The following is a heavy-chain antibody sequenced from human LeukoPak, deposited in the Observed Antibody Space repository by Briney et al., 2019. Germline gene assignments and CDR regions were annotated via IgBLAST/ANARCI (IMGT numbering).Heavy chain of an antibody. Sequence: GGSLRLFCAASGFTFSDYPMNWVRQTPGKGLEWVSYISSTGVIYYADSVRGRFSISRDNAMNSVYMQMNSLRAEDTALYYCARDLNWGFDYWGRGTLVTVSS. CDR1: GFTFSDYP. J-gene: IGHJ4*02. V-gene: IGHV3-69-1*01. CDR3: ARDLNWGFDY. D-gene: IGHD7-27*01. CDR2: ISSTGVI.